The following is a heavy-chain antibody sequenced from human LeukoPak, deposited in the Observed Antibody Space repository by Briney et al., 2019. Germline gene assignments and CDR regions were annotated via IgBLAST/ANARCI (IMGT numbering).Heavy chain of an antibody. J-gene: IGHJ5*02. CDR1: RYSFTSYW. D-gene: IGHD6-13*01. V-gene: IGHV5-10-1*01. CDR2: IDPSDSYT. Sequence: GESLKISCKGSRYSFTSYWISWVRQMPGKGLEWMGRIDPSDSYTNYSPSFQGHVTISADKSISTAYLQWSSLKASDTAMYYCARHSYSSSWLGRFDWFDPWGQGTLVTVFS. CDR3: ARHSYSSSWLGRFDWFDP.